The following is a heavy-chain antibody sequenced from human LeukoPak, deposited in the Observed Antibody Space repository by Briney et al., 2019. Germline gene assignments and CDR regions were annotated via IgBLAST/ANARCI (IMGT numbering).Heavy chain of an antibody. CDR1: GDSVSINSAA. CDR2: TYYRSKWFI. J-gene: IGHJ4*01. CDR3: AGGTAITGFHS. Sequence: SQTLSLTSALSGDSVSINSAAWNWIRQSPSRGLEWLGRTYYRSKWFIDYAESVKGRITFNADTPKNQLSLLLNSVTPEDTAVYYCAGGTAITGFHSWAHGTLVTVSS. D-gene: IGHD1-20*01. V-gene: IGHV6-1*01.